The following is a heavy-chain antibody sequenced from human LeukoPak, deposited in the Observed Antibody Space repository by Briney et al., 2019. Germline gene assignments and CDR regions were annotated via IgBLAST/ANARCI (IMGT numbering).Heavy chain of an antibody. J-gene: IGHJ5*02. CDR3: ARVTLSNAAAAFNWFDP. CDR2: INPNSGGT. CDR1: GYTFTGCY. Sequence: ASVKVSCKASGYTFTGCYMHWVRQAPGQGLEWMGWINPNSGGTNYAQKFQGRVTMTRDTSISTAYMELSRLRSDDTAVYYCARVTLSNAAAAFNWFDPWGQGTLVTVSS. V-gene: IGHV1-2*02. D-gene: IGHD6-13*01.